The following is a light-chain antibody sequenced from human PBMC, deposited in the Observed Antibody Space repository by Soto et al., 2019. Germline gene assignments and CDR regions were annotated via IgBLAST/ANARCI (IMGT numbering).Light chain of an antibody. CDR3: QQYDSLPLT. V-gene: IGKV3-20*01. CDR1: QSVNSSF. Sequence: EIVLTQSPGTLSLSPGERATLSCRASQSVNSSFLAWYQQKPGQAPRLLIYGASSRATGIPDRFSGSGSGTDFTIIISRLAPEDFAVYYCQQYDSLPLTFGGGTKVEIK. CDR2: GAS. J-gene: IGKJ4*01.